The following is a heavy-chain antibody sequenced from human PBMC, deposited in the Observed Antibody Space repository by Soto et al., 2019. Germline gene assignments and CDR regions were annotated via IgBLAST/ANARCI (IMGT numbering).Heavy chain of an antibody. CDR3: AINAERNAQKFDF. J-gene: IGHJ4*02. CDR1: GASFKNFD. D-gene: IGHD2-2*01. Sequence: SGKVSCKTSGASFKNFDNGWVRQSPGQGLELMGEIIPLFNATNYAQKFRGRVTVTADESTRTAYMELTRLTYDDTAVYFCAINAERNAQKFDFWDQGPLITDSS. CDR2: IIPLFNAT. V-gene: IGHV1-69*13.